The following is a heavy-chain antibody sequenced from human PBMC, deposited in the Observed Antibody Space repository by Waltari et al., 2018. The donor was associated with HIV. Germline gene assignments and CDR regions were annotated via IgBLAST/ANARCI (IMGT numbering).Heavy chain of an antibody. D-gene: IGHD3-22*01. J-gene: IGHJ6*02. CDR3: VRGHYYDGSGAYYYYGMDV. CDR1: GGSISVYY. CDR2: IHYGGRS. V-gene: IGHV4-59*01. Sequence: QVQLRESGPGLVKPSETLSLTCTVSGGSISVYYWSWIRQPPGKGLEWIGYIHYGGRSDYRPSLKSRVTISVDTSKNQFSLKLRSVTAADTAVYYCVRGHYYDGSGAYYYYGMDVWGQGTTVTVS.